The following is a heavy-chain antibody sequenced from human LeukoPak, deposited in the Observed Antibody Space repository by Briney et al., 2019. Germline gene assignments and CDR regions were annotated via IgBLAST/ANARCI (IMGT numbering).Heavy chain of an antibody. V-gene: IGHV3-21*01. J-gene: IGHJ3*02. CDR1: GFTFSSYS. CDR3: ARDTTGYSSGYDAFDI. D-gene: IGHD6-19*01. Sequence: GGSLRLSCAVSGFTFSSYSMNWVRQAPGKGLEWVSSISSSRSYIYCADSVKGRFTISRDNAKNSLYLQMNSLRAEDTAVYYCARDTTGYSSGYDAFDIWGQGTMVTVSS. CDR2: ISSSRSYI.